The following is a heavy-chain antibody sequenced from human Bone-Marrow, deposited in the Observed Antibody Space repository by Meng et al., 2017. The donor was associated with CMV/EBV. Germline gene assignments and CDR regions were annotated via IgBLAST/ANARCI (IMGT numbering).Heavy chain of an antibody. CDR3: ARVDYDSSGYYEDFDY. D-gene: IGHD3-22*01. CDR2: IYYSGST. CDR1: GGSVSSGSYY. Sequence: SETLSLTCTVSGGSVSSGSYYWSWIRQPPGKGLEWIGYIYYSGSTNYNPSLKSRVTISVDTSKNQFSLKLSYVTAADTAVYYCARVDYDSSGYYEDFDYWGQGTLVTVSS. V-gene: IGHV4-61*01. J-gene: IGHJ4*02.